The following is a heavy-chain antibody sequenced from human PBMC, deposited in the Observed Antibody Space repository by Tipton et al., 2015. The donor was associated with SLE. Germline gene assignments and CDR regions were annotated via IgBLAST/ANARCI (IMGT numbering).Heavy chain of an antibody. CDR1: GGSISSSSYY. J-gene: IGHJ4*02. CDR3: ARPPGGY. Sequence: TLSLTCTVSGGSISSSSYYWGWLRQPPGKGLEWIGSIYYSGSTYYNPSLKSRVTISVDTSKNQFSLKLSSVTAADTAVYDCARPPGGYWGQGTLVTVSS. CDR2: IYYSGST. V-gene: IGHV4-39*01. D-gene: IGHD2-15*01.